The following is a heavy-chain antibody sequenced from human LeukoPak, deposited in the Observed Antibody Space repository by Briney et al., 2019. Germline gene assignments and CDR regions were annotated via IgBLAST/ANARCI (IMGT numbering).Heavy chain of an antibody. J-gene: IGHJ5*02. V-gene: IGHV3-64D*06. CDR3: VKDPRYSYGEYFDP. D-gene: IGHD5-18*01. CDR2: ISSDGSGT. CDR1: GFTFSLYP. Sequence: PGGSLRLSCSASGFTFSLYPMNWVRQAPGKRLEYVSMISSDGSGTYYADSVKGRFTISRDNSKNTLYLQMSSLRAEDTAVYYCVKDPRYSYGEYFDPWGQGTLVTVSS.